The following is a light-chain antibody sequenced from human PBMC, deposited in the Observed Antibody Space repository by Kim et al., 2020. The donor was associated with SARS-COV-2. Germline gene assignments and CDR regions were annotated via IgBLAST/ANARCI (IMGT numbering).Light chain of an antibody. CDR3: QQRGN. J-gene: IGKJ5*01. V-gene: IGKV3-11*01. Sequence: TLSLPPGERATLSCRASQSVGTYLAWYLQKPGQAPRLLIYDASKRATGIPARFRGSGSGTDFTLTIGTLEPEDSAVYYCQQRGNFGQGTRLEIK. CDR2: DAS. CDR1: QSVGTY.